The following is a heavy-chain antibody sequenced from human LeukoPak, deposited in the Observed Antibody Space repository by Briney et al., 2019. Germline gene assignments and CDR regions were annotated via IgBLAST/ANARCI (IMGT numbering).Heavy chain of an antibody. D-gene: IGHD4-23*01. CDR3: ARTVVSILFDY. Sequence: SETLSLTCAVYGGSFSGYYWSWIRQPPGKGLEWIGYIYYSGSTYYNPSLKSRVTISVDTSKNQFSLKLSSVTAADTAVYYCARTVVSILFDYWGQGTLVTVSS. CDR1: GGSFSGYY. J-gene: IGHJ4*02. CDR2: IYYSGST. V-gene: IGHV4-30-4*08.